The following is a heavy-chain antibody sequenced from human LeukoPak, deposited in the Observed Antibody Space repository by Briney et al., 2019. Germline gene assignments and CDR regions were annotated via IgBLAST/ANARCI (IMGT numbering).Heavy chain of an antibody. CDR3: ARSSRSGYSYY. J-gene: IGHJ4*02. V-gene: IGHV4-34*01. CDR2: INHSGST. CDR1: GGSFCGYY. D-gene: IGHD3-3*01. Sequence: SETLSLTCAVYGGSFCGYYWSWIRQPPGKGLEWIGEINHSGSTNYNPSLRSRVTISVDTSKNQFSLKLSSVTAADTAVYYCARSSRSGYSYYWGQGTLVTVSS.